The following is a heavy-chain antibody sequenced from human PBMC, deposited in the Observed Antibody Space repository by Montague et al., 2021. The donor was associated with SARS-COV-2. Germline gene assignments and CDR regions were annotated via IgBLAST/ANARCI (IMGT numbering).Heavy chain of an antibody. Sequence: SETLSLTCTVSGSSIRTSSYYWGWIRQPPGKGLDWIGSIYYSGSTYYNPSLKSRVTTSVDTSKNQFSLKLSSVTAADTAVYYCAMRGGALDAFDIWGQGTMVIVSS. CDR3: AMRGGALDAFDI. V-gene: IGHV4-39*01. CDR2: IYYSGST. CDR1: GSSIRTSSYY. D-gene: IGHD4-17*01. J-gene: IGHJ3*02.